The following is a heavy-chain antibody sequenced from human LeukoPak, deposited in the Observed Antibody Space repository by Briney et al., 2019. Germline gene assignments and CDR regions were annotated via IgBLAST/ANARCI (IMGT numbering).Heavy chain of an antibody. V-gene: IGHV7-4-1*02. CDR3: ARSLTYGDHPPFDY. CDR2: INTNTGNP. Sequence: ASVKVSCKASGYTFTSYAMHWVRQAPGQGLEWMGWINTNTGNPTYAQGFTGRFVFSLDTSVSTAYLQISSLKTEDTAVYYCARSLTYGDHPPFDYWGQGTLVTVSS. CDR1: GYTFTSYA. D-gene: IGHD4-17*01. J-gene: IGHJ4*02.